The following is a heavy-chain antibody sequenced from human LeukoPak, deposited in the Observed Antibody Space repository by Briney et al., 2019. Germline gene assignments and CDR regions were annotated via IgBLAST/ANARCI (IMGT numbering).Heavy chain of an antibody. CDR1: GFTFSSYE. Sequence: GGSLRLSCAASGFTFSSYETNWVRQAPGKGLEWVSYISSSGSTIYYADSVKGRFTISRDNAKNSLYLQMNSLRAEDTAVYYCARDNVGGYDYYDSSGYQPSFDYWGQGTLVTVSS. V-gene: IGHV3-48*03. D-gene: IGHD3-22*01. J-gene: IGHJ4*02. CDR2: ISSSGSTI. CDR3: ARDNVGGYDYYDSSGYQPSFDY.